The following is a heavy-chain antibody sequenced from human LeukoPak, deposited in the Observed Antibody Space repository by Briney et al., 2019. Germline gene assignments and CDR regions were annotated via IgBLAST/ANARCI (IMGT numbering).Heavy chain of an antibody. J-gene: IGHJ3*02. CDR3: ARRLSGCSGGNCADAFDI. D-gene: IGHD2-15*01. CDR2: IYSGGGT. Sequence: GGSLRLSCTASGFTVSSSYMTWVRQAPGKGLEWVSLIYSGGGTFYADSVKGRFTISRHNFENTLYLQMNNLRAEDTAVYYCARRLSGCSGGNCADAFDIWGRGTMVTVSS. V-gene: IGHV3-53*04. CDR1: GFTVSSSY.